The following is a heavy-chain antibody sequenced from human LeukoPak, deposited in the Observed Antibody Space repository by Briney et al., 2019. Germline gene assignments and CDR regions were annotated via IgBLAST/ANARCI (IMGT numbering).Heavy chain of an antibody. V-gene: IGHV3-7*01. CDR2: IKQDGSEK. CDR3: ARDLYAYYYDSSGHGDY. D-gene: IGHD3-22*01. Sequence: GGSLRLSCAASGFTFSSYWMSWVRQAPGKGLEWVANIKQDGSEKYYVDSVKGRFTISRDNAKNSLYLQMNSLRAEDTAVYYCARDLYAYYYDSSGHGDYWGQGTLVTVSS. CDR1: GFTFSSYW. J-gene: IGHJ4*02.